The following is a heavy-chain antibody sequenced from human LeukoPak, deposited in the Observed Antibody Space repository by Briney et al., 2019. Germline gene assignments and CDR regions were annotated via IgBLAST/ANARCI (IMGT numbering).Heavy chain of an antibody. J-gene: IGHJ3*02. D-gene: IGHD3-10*01. Sequence: GGSLRLSCAASGFTFSSYWMHWVRQAPGEGLVWVSRIDRDGSSTNYADSVKGRFTISRDNAKNTLYLQMNSLRAEDTAVYSCARDSGRFDVFDIWGQGTMVTVSS. V-gene: IGHV3-74*01. CDR3: ARDSGRFDVFDI. CDR2: IDRDGSST. CDR1: GFTFSSYW.